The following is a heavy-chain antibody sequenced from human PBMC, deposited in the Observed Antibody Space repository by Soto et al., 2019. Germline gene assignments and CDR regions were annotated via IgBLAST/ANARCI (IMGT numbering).Heavy chain of an antibody. V-gene: IGHV3-48*02. Sequence: GGSLRLSCEGSGFTFSAYAMNWVRQAPGKGLEWVSYISSRSDTLYYADSVKGRFTISRDNAKNSVYLQVNSLRDEDTAVYYCARDWDIVILSVPIPNYNYGMDVWGQGTTVTVS. J-gene: IGHJ6*02. D-gene: IGHD2-15*01. CDR2: ISSRSDTL. CDR3: ARDWDIVILSVPIPNYNYGMDV. CDR1: GFTFSAYA.